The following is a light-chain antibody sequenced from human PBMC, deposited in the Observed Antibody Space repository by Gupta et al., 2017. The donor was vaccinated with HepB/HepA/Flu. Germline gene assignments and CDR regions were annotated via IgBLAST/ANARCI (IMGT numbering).Light chain of an antibody. CDR1: QSVLYSSNNKNY. J-gene: IGKJ3*01. CDR2: WAS. Sequence: DIVVTQSADSLHVSLGERDTISCKSSQSVLYSSNNKNYLAWYQQKAGQPPKLLIQWASTRESGVPDRFSGSGSGTDFTLTISSLQAEDVAVYYCQQYYITPFTFGPGTKVAIK. V-gene: IGKV4-1*01. CDR3: QQYYITPFT.